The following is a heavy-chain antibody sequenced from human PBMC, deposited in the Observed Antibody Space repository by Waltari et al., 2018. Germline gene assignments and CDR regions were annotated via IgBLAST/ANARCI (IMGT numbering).Heavy chain of an antibody. D-gene: IGHD2-2*01. V-gene: IGHV3-23*03. CDR2: LYRSGRT. J-gene: IGHJ6*04. CDR1: GFTGGDLG. CDR3: AKMGGLYISGWPDSTSYMDV. Sequence: DVQIWESGGDRVQPGGSLRISWGGPGFTGGDLGRTWVREVRGKGLECVSVLYRSGRTNYRDSVKGRFTISRDESKNTLFLEMNNLRPDDTAKYYCAKMGGLYISGWPDSTSYMDVWGKGTTVTVSS.